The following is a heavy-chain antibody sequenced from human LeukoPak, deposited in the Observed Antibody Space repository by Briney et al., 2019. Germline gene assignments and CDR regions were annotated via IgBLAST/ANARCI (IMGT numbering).Heavy chain of an antibody. Sequence: SETLSLTCTVSGGSISSSSYYWGWIRQPPGKGLEWIGSIYYSGSTYYNPSLKSRVTISVDTSKNQFSLKLSSVTAAETAVYYCARHHHNGRSEYWGQGTLVTVSS. CDR2: IYYSGST. CDR1: GGSISSSSYY. D-gene: IGHD2-8*01. CDR3: ARHHHNGRSEY. J-gene: IGHJ4*02. V-gene: IGHV4-39*01.